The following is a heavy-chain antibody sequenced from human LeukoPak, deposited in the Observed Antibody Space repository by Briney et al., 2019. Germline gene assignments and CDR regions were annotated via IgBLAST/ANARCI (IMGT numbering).Heavy chain of an antibody. D-gene: IGHD6-13*01. Sequence: GGPLRLSCAASGFTFSSYWMSWVRQAPGKGLEWVANIKQDGSEKYYVDSVKGRFTFSRDNAKNTLYLQMNSLRAEETAVYYCARRTTGIAAGFDPGGQGTLVTVSS. J-gene: IGHJ5*02. CDR1: GFTFSSYW. CDR2: IKQDGSEK. CDR3: ARRTTGIAAGFDP. V-gene: IGHV3-7*01.